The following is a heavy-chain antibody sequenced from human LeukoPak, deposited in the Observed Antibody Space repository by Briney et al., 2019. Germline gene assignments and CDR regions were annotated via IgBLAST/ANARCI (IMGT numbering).Heavy chain of an antibody. CDR1: GFTFSSYG. J-gene: IGHJ4*02. Sequence: GGSLRLSCAASGFTFSSYGMHWVRQAPGKGLEWVAFIRYDGSNKYYADSVKGRFTISRDNSKNTLYLQMNSLRAEDTAVYYCARMYGEESDYWGQGTLVTVSS. D-gene: IGHD4-17*01. V-gene: IGHV3-30*02. CDR3: ARMYGEESDY. CDR2: IRYDGSNK.